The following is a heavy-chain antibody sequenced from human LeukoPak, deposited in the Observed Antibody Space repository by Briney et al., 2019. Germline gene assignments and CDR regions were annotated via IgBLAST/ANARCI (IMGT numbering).Heavy chain of an antibody. CDR1: GFTFRGNW. J-gene: IGHJ6*04. V-gene: IGHV3-7*03. Sequence: GRTLILPCAPSGFTFRGNWVSWGRQATGKGMEWVANIKQDGSEKYYVDSVKGRFTISRDNGKNSLYLQMNSLRAEDTAVYYCARKAYGLDVWGKGTTVTVSS. CDR3: ARKAYGLDV. CDR2: IKQDGSEK.